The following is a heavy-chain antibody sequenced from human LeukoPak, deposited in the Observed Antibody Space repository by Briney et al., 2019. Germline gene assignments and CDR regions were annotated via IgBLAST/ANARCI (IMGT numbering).Heavy chain of an antibody. CDR2: ISGSGGST. CDR1: GFTFSSYA. V-gene: IGHV3-23*01. J-gene: IGHJ4*02. D-gene: IGHD5-12*01. Sequence: HPGGSLRLSCAASGFTFSSYAMSWVRQAPGKGPEWVSAISGSGGSTYYADSVKGRFTISRDNSKNTLYLQMNSLRAEDTAVYYCAKDVDIVATNNFDYWGQGTLVTVSS. CDR3: AKDVDIVATNNFDY.